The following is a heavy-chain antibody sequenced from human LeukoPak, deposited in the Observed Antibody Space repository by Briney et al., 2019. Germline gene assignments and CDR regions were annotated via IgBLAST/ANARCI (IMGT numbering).Heavy chain of an antibody. CDR2: ISAYNGNT. CDR1: GYTFTSYG. Sequence: ASVKVSCKASGYTFTSYGISWVRQAPGQGLEWMGWISAYNGNTNYAQKLQGRVTMTTDTSTSTAYMELRSLRSDDTAVYYCARETESGGSCHYVGGVCWFDPWGQGTLVTVSS. CDR3: ARETESGGSCHYVGGVCWFDP. J-gene: IGHJ5*02. V-gene: IGHV1-18*01. D-gene: IGHD2-15*01.